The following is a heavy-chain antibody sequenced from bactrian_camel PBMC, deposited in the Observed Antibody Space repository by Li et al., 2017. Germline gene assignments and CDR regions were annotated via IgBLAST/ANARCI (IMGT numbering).Heavy chain of an antibody. CDR1: TSTTNTNC. V-gene: IGHV3S53*01. J-gene: IGHJ4*01. CDR2: IDRGGRI. D-gene: IGHD3*01. Sequence: HVQLVESGGGSVQAGGSLRLSCAASTSTTNTNCMGWFRQGQGKEREGLAAIDRGGRITYAASVKGRFTISKDNAKNTLYLQMNSLKLEDTAMYYCAYAPRIILGAQILRTDRYFYWGQGTQVTVSS. CDR3: AYAPRIILGAQILRTDRYFY.